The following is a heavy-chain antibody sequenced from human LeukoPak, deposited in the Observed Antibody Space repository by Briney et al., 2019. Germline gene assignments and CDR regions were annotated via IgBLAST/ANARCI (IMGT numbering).Heavy chain of an antibody. CDR2: INACNGNT. Sequence: ASVKVSCKASGYTFINYATNWGRQAPGQGPEWLGWINACNGNTKYSQKFQGRVTITRDTSASTAYMELSNLTSEDTAVYYCARGPRAAADDYWGQGTLVTVSS. CDR3: ARGPRAAADDY. D-gene: IGHD6-13*01. J-gene: IGHJ4*02. CDR1: GYTFINYA. V-gene: IGHV1-3*01.